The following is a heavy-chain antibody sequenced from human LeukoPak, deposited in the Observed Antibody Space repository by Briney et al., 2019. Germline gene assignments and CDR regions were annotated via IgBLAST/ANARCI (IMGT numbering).Heavy chain of an antibody. V-gene: IGHV3-30*18. J-gene: IGHJ6*02. CDR3: AKTPWPGIVVVPADYYYGMDV. CDR1: GFTFSSYG. Sequence: GGSLRLSCAASGFTFSSYGMHWVRQAPGKGLEWVAVISYDGSNKYYADSVKGRFTISRDNSKNALYLQMNSLRAEDTAVYYCAKTPWPGIVVVPADYYYGMDVWGQGTTVTVSS. D-gene: IGHD2-2*01. CDR2: ISYDGSNK.